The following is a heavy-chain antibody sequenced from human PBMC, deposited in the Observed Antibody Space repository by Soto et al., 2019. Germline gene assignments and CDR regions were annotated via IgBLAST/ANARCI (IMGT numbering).Heavy chain of an antibody. Sequence: EVQLVESGGGLVQPGGSLRLSCAASGFTFSSYAMHWVRQAPGKGLEYVSAIGSNGGSTYYANSVKGRFTISRDNSKNTLYLQMGSLRAEDMAVYYCAREGTNWNYFDYWGQGTLVTVSS. CDR1: GFTFSSYA. D-gene: IGHD1-20*01. J-gene: IGHJ4*02. CDR3: AREGTNWNYFDY. V-gene: IGHV3-64*01. CDR2: IGSNGGST.